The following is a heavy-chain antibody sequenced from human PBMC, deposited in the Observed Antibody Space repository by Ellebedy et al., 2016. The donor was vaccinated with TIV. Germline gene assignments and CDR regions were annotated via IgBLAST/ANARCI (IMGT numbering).Heavy chain of an antibody. J-gene: IGHJ4*02. V-gene: IGHV3-49*03. Sequence: GGSLRLSXTVSGFTFGDYAMSWFRQAPGKGLEWVGPIRSKAYGGTTEYGASVKGRFTISRDDSKSIADLQMNSLKTEDTAVYYCSRGVVAAATVGYWGQGTLVTVSS. CDR1: GFTFGDYA. CDR2: IRSKAYGGTT. CDR3: SRGVVAAATVGY. D-gene: IGHD2-15*01.